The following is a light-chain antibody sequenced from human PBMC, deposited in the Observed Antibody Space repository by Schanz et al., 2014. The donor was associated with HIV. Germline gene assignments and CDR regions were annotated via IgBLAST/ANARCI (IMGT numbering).Light chain of an antibody. CDR3: QHYNSYPYT. CDR1: QAISNW. CDR2: AAS. V-gene: IGKV1D-16*01. Sequence: DIHMTQSPSAVSASVGDRVTITCRASQAISNWLAWYQQKPGKAPKLLIYAASSLQSGVPSRFSGSGSGTDFTLTISSLQPEDFVTYYCQHYNSYPYTFGQGTKLHMK. J-gene: IGKJ2*01.